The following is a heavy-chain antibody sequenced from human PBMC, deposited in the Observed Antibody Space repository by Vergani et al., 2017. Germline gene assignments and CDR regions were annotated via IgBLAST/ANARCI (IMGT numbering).Heavy chain of an antibody. CDR2: IDYSGST. D-gene: IGHD2-2*01. V-gene: IGHV4-39*01. CDR1: GGSISSSSYY. J-gene: IGHJ2*01. Sequence: QLQLQESGPGLVKPSETLSLTCTVSGGSISSSSYYWGWIRQPPGKGLEWIGSIDYSGSTYYNPSLKSRVTISVDTSKHQFSLKLSSVTAAATAVYYCAGVVPAGILYGYFELGGRGTLGTGSS. CDR3: AGVVPAGILYGYFEL.